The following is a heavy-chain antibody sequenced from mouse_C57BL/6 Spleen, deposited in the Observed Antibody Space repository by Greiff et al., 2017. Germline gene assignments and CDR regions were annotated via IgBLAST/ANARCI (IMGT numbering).Heavy chain of an antibody. J-gene: IGHJ2*01. CDR1: GYTFTSYW. D-gene: IGHD2-3*01. Sequence: QVQLQQPGAELVKPGASVKLSCKASGYTFTSYWMHWVKQRPGQGLEWIGMIHPNSGSTNYNEKFKSKATLTVDKSSSTAYMQLSSLTSEDSAVYYCAREGDYDGYYGYWGQGTTLTVSS. CDR2: IHPNSGST. V-gene: IGHV1-64*01. CDR3: AREGDYDGYYGY.